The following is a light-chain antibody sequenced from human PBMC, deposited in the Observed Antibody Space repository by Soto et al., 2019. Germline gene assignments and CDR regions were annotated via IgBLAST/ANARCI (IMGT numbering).Light chain of an antibody. Sequence: DIQMTQSPSTLSASVGDRVTITCRASQSISRLLAWYQQKPGKAPKLLIHKAYSLESGVPSRFSGSGSGTEFTLTISSLQPDDFAPYYCPQYNGYFWTCGQGTKVEVK. CDR2: KAY. CDR3: PQYNGYFWT. V-gene: IGKV1-5*03. CDR1: QSISRL. J-gene: IGKJ1*01.